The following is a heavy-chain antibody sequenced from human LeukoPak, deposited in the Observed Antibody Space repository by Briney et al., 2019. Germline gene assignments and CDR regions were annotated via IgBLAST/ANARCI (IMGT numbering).Heavy chain of an antibody. CDR3: LRDMLAVVVPAAHAQYFQH. Sequence: GGSLRLSCAASRFTFSDYYMSLIRQAPGRGLEWVSFGTSSVSTIYYADSVKGRFTVSRDNAKKSPYLQMNSLTAEDTAGYYCLRDMLAVVVPAAHAQYFQHWGQGTLVTVSS. D-gene: IGHD2-2*01. CDR2: GTSSVSTI. CDR1: RFTFSDYY. J-gene: IGHJ1*01. V-gene: IGHV3-11*01.